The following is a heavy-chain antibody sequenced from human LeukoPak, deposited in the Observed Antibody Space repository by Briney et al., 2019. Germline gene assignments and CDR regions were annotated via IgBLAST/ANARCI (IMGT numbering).Heavy chain of an antibody. CDR1: GFTFSTYW. CDR3: ARAPSEIGGYYPEYFRH. J-gene: IGHJ1*01. D-gene: IGHD3-22*01. Sequence: GGSLRLSCAASGFTFSTYWMHWVRQAPGKGLVWVSRIISDGSTNYADSVKGRFTIFKDNDNKTLSQLMNSTRPDATGVYYSARAPSEIGGYYPEYFRHWGQGTMVTVSS. CDR2: IISDGST. V-gene: IGHV3-74*01.